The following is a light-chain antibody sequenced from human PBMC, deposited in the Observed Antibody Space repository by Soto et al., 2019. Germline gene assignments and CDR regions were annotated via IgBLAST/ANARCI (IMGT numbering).Light chain of an antibody. CDR1: QSISNN. V-gene: IGKV3D-15*01. CDR3: QHDYSLWT. J-gene: IGKJ1*01. Sequence: EVVMTQSPATLSLSPGERATLSCRASQSISNNLAWYQHKPGQAPRLLIYGASNRATDIPDRFSGRGSGTDSPLTSSRQAADDLAVYCYQHDYSLWTFGQGTKVDIK. CDR2: GAS.